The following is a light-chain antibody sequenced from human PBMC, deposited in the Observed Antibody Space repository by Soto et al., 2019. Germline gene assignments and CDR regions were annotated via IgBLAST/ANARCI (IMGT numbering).Light chain of an antibody. J-gene: IGLJ1*01. Sequence: QSALTQPACVSGCPGQSITISCTGTSSDVGGYNYVSWYQQHPGKAPKLMIYEVSNRPSGVSNRFSGSKSGNTASLTISGLQAEDEADYYCSSYTSSSTRVFGTGTKVTVL. CDR3: SSYTSSSTRV. V-gene: IGLV2-14*01. CDR1: SSDVGGYNY. CDR2: EVS.